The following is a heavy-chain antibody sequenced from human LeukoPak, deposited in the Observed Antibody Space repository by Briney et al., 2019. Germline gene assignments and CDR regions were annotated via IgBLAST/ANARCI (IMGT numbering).Heavy chain of an antibody. CDR1: GFTFSSNY. CDR2: IYSGGST. J-gene: IGHJ4*02. CDR3: ARDTAGTGLFDY. V-gene: IGHV3-66*01. Sequence: GGSLRLSCAASGFTFSSNYMSWVRQAPGKGLERVSVIYSGGSTYYADSVKGRFTISRDNSKNTLYLQMNSLRAEDTAVYYCARDTAGTGLFDYWGQGTLVTVSS. D-gene: IGHD6-19*01.